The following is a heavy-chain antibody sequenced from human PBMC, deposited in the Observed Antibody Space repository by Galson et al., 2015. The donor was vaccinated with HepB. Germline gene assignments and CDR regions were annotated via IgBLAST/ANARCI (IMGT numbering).Heavy chain of an antibody. D-gene: IGHD6-6*01. Sequence: ETLSLTCTVSGGSISSYYWSWIRQPPGKGLEWIGYIYYSGSTNYNPSLKSRVTISVDTSKNQFSLKLSSVTAADTAVYYCARVASIAPPYGMDVWGQGTTVTVSS. V-gene: IGHV4-59*01. CDR1: GGSISSYY. CDR3: ARVASIAPPYGMDV. CDR2: IYYSGST. J-gene: IGHJ6*02.